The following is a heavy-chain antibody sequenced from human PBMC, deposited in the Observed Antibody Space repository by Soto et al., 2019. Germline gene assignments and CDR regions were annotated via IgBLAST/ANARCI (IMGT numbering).Heavy chain of an antibody. J-gene: IGHJ4*02. Sequence: LNTSFSASGFTFTTYWRTWVHQAPGKGLEWVANIKQDGSEKFYVGSVRGRFTISRDNAKNSMYLQMNSLRAEDTAVYYCARRSSGRLTTAWAPLDWWGQGTLVTVS. CDR1: GFTFTTYW. V-gene: IGHV3-7*03. CDR2: IKQDGSEK. CDR3: ARRSSGRLTTAWAPLDW. D-gene: IGHD2-15*01.